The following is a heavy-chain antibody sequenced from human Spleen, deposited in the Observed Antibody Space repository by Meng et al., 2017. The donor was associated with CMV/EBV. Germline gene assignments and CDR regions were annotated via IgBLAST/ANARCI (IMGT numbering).Heavy chain of an antibody. J-gene: IGHJ5*02. Sequence: TVSGGSISSSRYYWGWSRQPPGKVLGWVVGGHYTESTDYNPSLKSRVTISVDTSKNQLSLKLSSVTAADTAVYFCARRTIGTNWLDPWGQGTLVTVSS. CDR2: GHYTEST. CDR3: ARRTIGTNWLDP. CDR1: GGSISSSRYY. D-gene: IGHD1-1*01. V-gene: IGHV4-39*01.